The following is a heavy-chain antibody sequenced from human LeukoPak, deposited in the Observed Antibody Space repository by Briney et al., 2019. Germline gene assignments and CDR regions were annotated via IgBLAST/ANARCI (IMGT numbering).Heavy chain of an antibody. CDR2: IIPIFGTA. Sequence: SVKFSCKASGGTFSSYAISWVRQAPGQGLEWMGGIIPIFGTANYAQKFQGRVTITADKSTSTAYMELSSLRSEDTAVYYCARGYYDILTGYPNWFDPWGQGTLVTVSS. J-gene: IGHJ5*02. D-gene: IGHD3-9*01. CDR3: ARGYYDILTGYPNWFDP. CDR1: GGTFSSYA. V-gene: IGHV1-69*06.